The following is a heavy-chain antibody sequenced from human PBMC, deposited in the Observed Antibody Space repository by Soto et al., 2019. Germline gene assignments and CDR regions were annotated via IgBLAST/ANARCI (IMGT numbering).Heavy chain of an antibody. D-gene: IGHD6-19*01. CDR3: ARQHSSGWDY. CDR2: IYYSGST. J-gene: IGHJ4*02. Sequence: PSETLSLTCTVSGGSISSYYWSWIRQPPGKGLEWIGYIYYSGSTNYNPSLKSRVTISVDTSKNQFSLKLSSVTAADTAVYYCARQHSSGWDYWGQGTRVTVSS. V-gene: IGHV4-59*08. CDR1: GGSISSYY.